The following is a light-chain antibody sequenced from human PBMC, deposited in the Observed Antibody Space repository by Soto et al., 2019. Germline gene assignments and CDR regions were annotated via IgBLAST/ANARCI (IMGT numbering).Light chain of an antibody. Sequence: QSALTQPPSASGSPGQSVTISCTGTSSDVGAYDYVSWYQQHPGKAPKLMIFEVIQRPSGVPDRFSGSKSGNTASLTVSGLQAEDEADYYCSSYGGSNYYVFGSGTKLTVL. J-gene: IGLJ1*01. CDR3: SSYGGSNYYV. CDR1: SSDVGAYDY. V-gene: IGLV2-8*01. CDR2: EVI.